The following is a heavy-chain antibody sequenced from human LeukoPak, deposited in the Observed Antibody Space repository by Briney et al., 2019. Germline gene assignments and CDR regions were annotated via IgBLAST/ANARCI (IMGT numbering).Heavy chain of an antibody. V-gene: IGHV4-38-2*02. J-gene: IGHJ6*03. Sequence: SETLSLTCTVSAYSISSTYYWGWICQPPGKGLEWIGSIYYSGSTYYNPSLKSRVTISVDTSKNQFSLKLSSVTAADTAVYYCAREREGSYYIHYHYYMDVWGKGTTVTVSS. CDR1: AYSISSTYY. CDR3: AREREGSYYIHYHYYMDV. D-gene: IGHD1-26*01. CDR2: IYYSGST.